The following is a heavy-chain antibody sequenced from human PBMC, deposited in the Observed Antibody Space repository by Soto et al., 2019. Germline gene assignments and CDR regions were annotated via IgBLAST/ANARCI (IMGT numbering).Heavy chain of an antibody. Sequence: QVQLQESGPGLVKPSETLSLTCTVSHGSVSSGSYYWTWIRQPPGKGLEWIGYIYSSGSTLYNPSLKSRVIISVDTSMNQFSLKVSSVTAADTAVYYCARDSLALFDSWGQGTLVTVSS. J-gene: IGHJ4*02. CDR2: IYSSGST. CDR3: ARDSLALFDS. V-gene: IGHV4-61*01. CDR1: HGSVSSGSYY. D-gene: IGHD5-12*01.